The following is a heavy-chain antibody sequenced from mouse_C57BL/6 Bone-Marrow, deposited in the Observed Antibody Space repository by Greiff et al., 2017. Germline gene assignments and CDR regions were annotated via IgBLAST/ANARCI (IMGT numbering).Heavy chain of an antibody. V-gene: IGHV1-55*01. CDR2: IYPTSGRT. D-gene: IGHD3-2*02. Sequence: QVQLQQPGAELVKPGASVKMSCTASGYTFTSYWITWVKQRPGQGLEWIGDIYPTSGRTNYNEKFKSKAILTVDTSSNTAYMQLSSRTSADSAVFYCARSGPLERSFDYWGQGTTLTVSS. J-gene: IGHJ2*01. CDR3: ARSGPLERSFDY. CDR1: GYTFTSYW.